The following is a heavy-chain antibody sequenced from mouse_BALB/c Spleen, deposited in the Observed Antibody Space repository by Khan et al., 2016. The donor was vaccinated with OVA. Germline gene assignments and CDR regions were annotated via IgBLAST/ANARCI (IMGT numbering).Heavy chain of an antibody. CDR1: GFNIKDTY. J-gene: IGHJ3*01. V-gene: IGHV14-3*02. Sequence: VQLLQSGAELVKPGASVKLSCTTSGFNIKDTYIHWVKQRPEQGLDWIGWIDPANGYTNFDARFRGKVTITTDTSSNTAYLQLSSLTSEDTAVYYSARITYYGGSYWGQGTLVTVSS. D-gene: IGHD1-1*01. CDR2: IDPANGYT. CDR3: ARITYYGGSY.